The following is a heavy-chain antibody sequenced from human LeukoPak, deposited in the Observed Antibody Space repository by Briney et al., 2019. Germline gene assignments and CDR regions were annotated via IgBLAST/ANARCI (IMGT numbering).Heavy chain of an antibody. D-gene: IGHD3-22*01. CDR1: GGTFSSYA. CDR3: ARDAAYDSSLFPDFDY. Sequence: SVKVSCKASGGTFSSYAISWVRQAPGQGLEWMGGIIPIFGTANYAQKFQGRVTITADESTSTAYMELSSLRSEDTAVCYCARDAAYDSSLFPDFDYWGQGTLVTVSS. V-gene: IGHV1-69*01. CDR2: IIPIFGTA. J-gene: IGHJ4*02.